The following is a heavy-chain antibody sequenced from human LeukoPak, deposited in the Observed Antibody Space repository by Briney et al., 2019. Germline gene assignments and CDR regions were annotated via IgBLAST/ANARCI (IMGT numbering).Heavy chain of an antibody. CDR1: GFTFDDYA. CDR2: ISWNSGSI. CDR3: AKDISSTRYYYYGMDV. J-gene: IGHJ6*02. Sequence: GGSLRLSCAASGFTFDDYAMHWVRQAPGEGLEWVSGISWNSGSIGYADSVKGRFTISRDNAKNSLYLQMNNLRAEDTALYYCAKDISSTRYYYYGMDVWGQGTTVTVSS. D-gene: IGHD2-2*01. V-gene: IGHV3-9*01.